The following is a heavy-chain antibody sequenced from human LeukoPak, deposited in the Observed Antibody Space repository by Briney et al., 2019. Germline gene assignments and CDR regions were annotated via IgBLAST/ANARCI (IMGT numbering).Heavy chain of an antibody. Sequence: QPGGSLRLSCAASGFTFSAYAMAWVRQAPGKGLEWVSTISGSGGTTYSADSVKGRFTISRDNSKNILYLQVNSLRAGDTAVYFCAKDYYYDSSGYYDGDAFHIWGPGTMVTVSS. V-gene: IGHV3-23*01. CDR1: GFTFSAYA. CDR3: AKDYYYDSSGYYDGDAFHI. CDR2: ISGSGGTT. D-gene: IGHD3-22*01. J-gene: IGHJ3*02.